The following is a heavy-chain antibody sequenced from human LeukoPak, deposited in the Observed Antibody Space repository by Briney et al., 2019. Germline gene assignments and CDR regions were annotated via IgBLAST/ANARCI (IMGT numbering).Heavy chain of an antibody. Sequence: SETLSLTCTVSGGSISSYYWSWIRQPPGKGLQWIGYIYDSGSTNYNPSLKSRVAISRDTSKKQFSLKLSSVTAADTAVYYCARVGGYHGVDAFDIWGQGTMVSVST. J-gene: IGHJ3*02. CDR1: GGSISSYY. CDR3: ARVGGYHGVDAFDI. D-gene: IGHD3-22*01. CDR2: IYDSGST. V-gene: IGHV4-59*01.